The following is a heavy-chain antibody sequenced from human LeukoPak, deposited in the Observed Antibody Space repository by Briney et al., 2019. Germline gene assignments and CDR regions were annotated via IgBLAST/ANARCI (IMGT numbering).Heavy chain of an antibody. Sequence: GGSLRLSCAASGFTFSSYWMHWVRQAPGKGLVWVSRTNSDASSTTYADSVKGRFTISRDNAKNTLYLQMNSLRAEDTAVYYCAKARPVEWELSYIYQDFDYWGQGTLVTVSS. V-gene: IGHV3-74*01. CDR1: GFTFSSYW. CDR3: AKARPVEWELSYIYQDFDY. J-gene: IGHJ4*02. CDR2: TNSDASST. D-gene: IGHD3-3*01.